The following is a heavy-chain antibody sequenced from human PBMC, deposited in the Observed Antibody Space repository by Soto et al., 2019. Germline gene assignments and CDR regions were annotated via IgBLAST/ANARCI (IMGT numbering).Heavy chain of an antibody. CDR1: VFAFSSAW. CDR2: LKSEAAGGTT. CDR3: SYDSSRGDY. J-gene: IGHJ4*02. Sequence: WWSLRLSCSASVFAFSSAWMSWVRQAPGKGLEWVGRLKSEAAGGTTDYAAPVKGRFTISRDDSKNTLYLQMNSLKTDDTAVYYCSYDSSRGDYWGLGTLVTAPQ. D-gene: IGHD3-22*01. V-gene: IGHV3-15*01.